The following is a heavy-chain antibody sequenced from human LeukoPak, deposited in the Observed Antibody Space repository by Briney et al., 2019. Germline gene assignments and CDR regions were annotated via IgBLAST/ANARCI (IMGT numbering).Heavy chain of an antibody. J-gene: IGHJ4*02. Sequence: QSGGSLRLSCAASGFTFSSYWMHWVRQAPGKGLVWVSRINSDGSSTSYADSVKGRFTISRDNAKNTLYLQMNSLRAEDTAVYYCARGDYGGKFDYWGQGTLVTVSS. CDR1: GFTFSSYW. CDR2: INSDGSST. V-gene: IGHV3-74*01. D-gene: IGHD4-23*01. CDR3: ARGDYGGKFDY.